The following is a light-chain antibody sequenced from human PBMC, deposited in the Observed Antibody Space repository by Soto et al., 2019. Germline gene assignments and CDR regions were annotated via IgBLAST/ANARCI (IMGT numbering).Light chain of an antibody. J-gene: IGKJ3*01. CDR3: QQYYSTPPL. CDR1: QSVFYSTNNKNY. CDR2: WAS. Sequence: DIVMTQSPDSLTVSLGERATINCKSSQSVFYSTNNKNYLAWYQQKPGQPPKLLISWASTRESGVPDRFSGSGSGTDFTLTISSLQAEDVAFYYCQQYYSTPPLFGPENKVDIK. V-gene: IGKV4-1*01.